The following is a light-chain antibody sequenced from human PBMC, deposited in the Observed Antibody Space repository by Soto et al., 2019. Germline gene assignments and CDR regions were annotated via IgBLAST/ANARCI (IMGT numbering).Light chain of an antibody. V-gene: IGKV2-28*01. CDR2: MGS. J-gene: IGKJ4*01. Sequence: DIVMTQSPLSLPVTPGEPASISCRSSQSLLHSNGYNYLDWYLQKPGQSQQVLIYMGSIRASGVPDRFSGRGSGTDLTLKIRRVEAEAVAIYCCMQDLQAPLTFGGGTKVAIK. CDR3: MQDLQAPLT. CDR1: QSLLHSNGYNY.